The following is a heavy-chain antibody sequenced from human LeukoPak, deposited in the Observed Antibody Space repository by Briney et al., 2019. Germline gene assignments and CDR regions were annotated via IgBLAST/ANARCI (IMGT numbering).Heavy chain of an antibody. CDR3: ARHSTRYGDYRAPFDP. CDR2: IYYSGST. CDR1: GFTFSSYE. Sequence: KPGGSLRLSCAASGFTFSSYEMNWVRQAPGKGLECIGSIYYSGSTHYNPSLKSRVTISVDTSKNQFSLKLSSVTAADTALYYCARHSTRYGDYRAPFDPWGQGTLVTVSS. J-gene: IGHJ5*02. D-gene: IGHD4-17*01. V-gene: IGHV4-39*01.